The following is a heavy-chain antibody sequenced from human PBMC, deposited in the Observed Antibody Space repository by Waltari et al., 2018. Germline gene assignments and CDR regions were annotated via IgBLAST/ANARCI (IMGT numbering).Heavy chain of an antibody. Sequence: QVQLVQSGAEVKKPGSSVKVSCKASGGTFSSYTISWVRQAPGQGLEWMGMIIPILCIANYAQKFQGRVTITADKSTSTAYMELRSLRSDDTAVYYCAREAGTFAEYFQHWGQGTLVTVSS. CDR3: AREAGTFAEYFQH. V-gene: IGHV1-69*02. J-gene: IGHJ1*01. D-gene: IGHD6-19*01. CDR1: GGTFSSYT. CDR2: IIPILCIA.